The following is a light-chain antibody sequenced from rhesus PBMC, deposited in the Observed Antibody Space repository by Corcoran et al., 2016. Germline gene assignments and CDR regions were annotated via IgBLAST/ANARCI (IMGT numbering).Light chain of an antibody. CDR1: SSNIGSNS. CDR3: ATWDYTRRGPL. V-gene: IGLV1-60*01. Sequence: QSVLTQPPSASEAARKSVSISCSGSSSNIGSNSVYWYQQIPGTVPKLLIYFDDQRPTGVSDRFSGSKSGTSASLAISGLQTEDEADYYCATWDYTRRGPLFGGVTRLTVL. J-gene: IGLJ3*01. CDR2: FDD.